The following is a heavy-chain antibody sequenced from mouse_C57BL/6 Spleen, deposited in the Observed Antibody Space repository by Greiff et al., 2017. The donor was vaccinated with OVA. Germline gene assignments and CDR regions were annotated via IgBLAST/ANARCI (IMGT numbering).Heavy chain of an antibody. Sequence: VQRVESGAELVRPGASVKLSCKASGYTFTDYYINWVKQRPGQGLEWIARIYPGSGNTYYNEKFKGKATLTAEKSSSTAYMQLSSLTSEDSAVYFCVISYGHYAMDYWGQGTSVTVSS. CDR3: VISYGHYAMDY. CDR1: GYTFTDYY. D-gene: IGHD2-1*01. J-gene: IGHJ4*01. V-gene: IGHV1-76*01. CDR2: IYPGSGNT.